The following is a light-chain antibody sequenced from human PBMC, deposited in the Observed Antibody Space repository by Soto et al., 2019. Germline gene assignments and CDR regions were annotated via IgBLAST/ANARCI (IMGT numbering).Light chain of an antibody. CDR1: QSVGNN. CDR3: QQLNSYPFT. J-gene: IGKJ3*01. CDR2: GAY. V-gene: IGKV3-15*01. Sequence: EIVLTQSPATLSVSPGERTTLSCRASQSVGNNLAWYQQKPGQAPRLLIYGAYTRATGIPARFSGSGSGTDFTLTISSLQPEDFATYYCQQLNSYPFTFGPGTKVDIK.